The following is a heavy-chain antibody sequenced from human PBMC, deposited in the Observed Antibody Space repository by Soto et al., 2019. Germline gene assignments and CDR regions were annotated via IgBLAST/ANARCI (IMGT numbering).Heavy chain of an antibody. CDR3: VKGHIVVVTAIEDYYYYGMDV. CDR2: ISSNGGST. Sequence: PGGSLRLSCSASGFTFSSYAMHWVRPAPGKGLEYVSAISSNGGSTYYADSVKGRFTISRDNSKNTLYLQMSSLRAEDTAVYYCVKGHIVVVTAIEDYYYYGMDVWGQGTTVTVSS. V-gene: IGHV3-64D*08. D-gene: IGHD2-21*02. J-gene: IGHJ6*02. CDR1: GFTFSSYA.